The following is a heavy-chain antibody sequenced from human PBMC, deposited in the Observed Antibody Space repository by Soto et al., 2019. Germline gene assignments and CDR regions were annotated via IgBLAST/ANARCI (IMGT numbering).Heavy chain of an antibody. D-gene: IGHD3-3*01. CDR1: GFSLSTSGVG. Sequence: SGPTLVKPTQTLTLTCTFSGFSLSTSGVGVGWIRQPPGKALEWLALIYWDDDKRYSPSLKSRLTITKDTSKNQVVLTMTNMDPVDTATYYCARNRAIFGDDPGMFDPWGQGTLVTVSS. J-gene: IGHJ5*02. V-gene: IGHV2-5*02. CDR2: IYWDDDK. CDR3: ARNRAIFGDDPGMFDP.